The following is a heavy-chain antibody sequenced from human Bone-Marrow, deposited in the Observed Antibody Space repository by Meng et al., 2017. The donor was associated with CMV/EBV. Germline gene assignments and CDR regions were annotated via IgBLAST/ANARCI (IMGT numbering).Heavy chain of an antibody. V-gene: IGHV3-48*04. CDR1: GFTFSSYS. CDR3: ARGWQQLALRGGWFDP. D-gene: IGHD6-13*01. J-gene: IGHJ5*02. CDR2: ISSSSSTM. Sequence: GESLKISCAASGFTFSSYSMNWVRQAPGKGLEWVSYISSSSSTMYYADSVKGRFTISRDNAKNSLYLQMNSLRAEDTAVYYCARGWQQLALRGGWFDPWGQGTLVTVSS.